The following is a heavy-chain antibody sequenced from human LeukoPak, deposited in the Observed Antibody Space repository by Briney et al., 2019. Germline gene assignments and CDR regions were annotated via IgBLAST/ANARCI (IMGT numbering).Heavy chain of an antibody. CDR2: ISAYNGNT. D-gene: IGHD3-10*01. CDR1: GYTFTSYG. Sequence: ASVKVFCKASGYTFTSYGISWVRQAPGQGLEWMGWISAYNGNTNYAQKLQGRVTMTTDTSTSTAYMELRSLRSDDTAVYYCARAPMVRGVIAWFDPWGQGTLVTVSS. V-gene: IGHV1-18*01. J-gene: IGHJ5*02. CDR3: ARAPMVRGVIAWFDP.